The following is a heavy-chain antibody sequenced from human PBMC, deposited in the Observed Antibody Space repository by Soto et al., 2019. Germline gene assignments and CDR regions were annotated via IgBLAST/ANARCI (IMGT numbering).Heavy chain of an antibody. CDR2: LDPEDGET. V-gene: IGHV1-24*01. CDR3: AKIVVVVSTTGASTRHNWFDP. Sequence: ASVKVSCKVSGYTLSELSMHWVRQAPGKGLEWMGGLDPEDGETIYAQNFQGRVTMTADTSTDTAYLELSSLRSEDTAVYYCAKIVVVVSTTGASTRHNWFDPWGQGTLVTVSS. D-gene: IGHD2-15*01. J-gene: IGHJ5*02. CDR1: GYTLSELS.